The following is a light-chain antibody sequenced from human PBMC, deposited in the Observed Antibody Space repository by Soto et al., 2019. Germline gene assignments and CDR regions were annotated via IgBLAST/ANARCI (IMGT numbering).Light chain of an antibody. CDR3: QQYGTSPT. Sequence: EIVLTQSPGTLSFSPGERSTLSCRASQSVSSSSLAWYQQKPGQAPRVIIYRASSRATGIPDRFTGSGSGTDFTLTISRLEPEDFAVYFCQQYGTSPTFGQGTKVDIK. CDR2: RAS. J-gene: IGKJ1*01. CDR1: QSVSSSS. V-gene: IGKV3-20*01.